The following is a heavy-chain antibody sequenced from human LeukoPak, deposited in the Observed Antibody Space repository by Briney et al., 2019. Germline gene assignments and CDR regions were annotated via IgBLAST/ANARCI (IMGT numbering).Heavy chain of an antibody. CDR1: GFTFSSYA. CDR3: ARGVPGRGTYYFDY. D-gene: IGHD3-16*01. Sequence: GGSLRLSCAASGFTFSSYAMHWVRQAPGKGLEWVAVISYDGSNKYCADSVKGRFTISRDNSKNTLYLQMNSLRAEDTAVYYCARGVPGRGTYYFDYWGQGTLVTVSS. CDR2: ISYDGSNK. J-gene: IGHJ4*02. V-gene: IGHV3-30*01.